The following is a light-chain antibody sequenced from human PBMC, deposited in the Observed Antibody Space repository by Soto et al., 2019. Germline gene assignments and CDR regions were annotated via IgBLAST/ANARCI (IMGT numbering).Light chain of an antibody. Sequence: EIVLTQSPGTLSLSPGERATLSCTASQSVNYVAWYQQKAGQGPRLLIYGASNRATGIPDRFSASGSGTDFTLTISRLEPEDSAVYYCQQYCRSPPRTFGQGTKLEIK. J-gene: IGKJ2*01. CDR2: GAS. CDR1: QSVNY. CDR3: QQYCRSPPRT. V-gene: IGKV3-20*01.